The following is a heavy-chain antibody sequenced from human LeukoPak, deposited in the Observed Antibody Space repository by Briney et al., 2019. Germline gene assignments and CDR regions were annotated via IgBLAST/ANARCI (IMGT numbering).Heavy chain of an antibody. D-gene: IGHD3-10*01. Sequence: SETLSLTCTVSGASISSGSHHWSWIRQPAGKGLEWIGRIYTSGSTNYNPSLKSRVSISVDMSKNQFSLKLSSVTAADTAVYYCARDTGGFLYFGEYDHWGQGTLDTVSS. J-gene: IGHJ5*02. CDR1: GASISSGSHH. CDR2: IYTSGST. V-gene: IGHV4-61*02. CDR3: ARDTGGFLYFGEYDH.